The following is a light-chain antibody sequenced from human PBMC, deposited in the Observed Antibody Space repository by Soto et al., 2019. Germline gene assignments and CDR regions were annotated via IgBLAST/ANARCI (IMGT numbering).Light chain of an antibody. J-gene: IGKJ4*01. CDR3: QQYDSSPHT. V-gene: IGKV3-20*01. CDR1: QSVSSSY. CDR2: DTS. Sequence: EIVLTQSPGTLSLSPGERATLSCRASQSVSSSYLAWYQQKPGQAPRLLIYDTSSRATGIPDRFSGSGSVTDFTLTISRLEPEDFAVYYCQQYDSSPHTFGGGTKVEIK.